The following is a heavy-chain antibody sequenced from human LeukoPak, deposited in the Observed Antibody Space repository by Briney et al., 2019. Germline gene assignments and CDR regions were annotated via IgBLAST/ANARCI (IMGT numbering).Heavy chain of an antibody. D-gene: IGHD3-16*01. J-gene: IGHJ5*02. V-gene: IGHV3-23*01. CDR3: ANLGANWFDP. CDR2: ISASGSDT. Sequence: GSLRLSCAAPGFTFSNYAMTWVRQAPGKGLEWVSGISASGSDTYYADSLKGRFTISRDNSKNTLFLQMNSLRVEDTAIYYCANLGANWFDPWGQGTLVTVSS. CDR1: GFTFSNYA.